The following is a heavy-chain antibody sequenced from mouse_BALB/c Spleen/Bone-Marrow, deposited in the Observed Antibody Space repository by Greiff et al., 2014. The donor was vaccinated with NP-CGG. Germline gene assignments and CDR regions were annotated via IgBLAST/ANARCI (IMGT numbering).Heavy chain of an antibody. V-gene: IGHV10-1*02. D-gene: IGHD2-4*01. CDR1: GFTFNTYA. J-gene: IGHJ3*01. Sequence: EVKLVESGGGLVQPKGSLKLSCAASGFTFNTYAMNWVRQAPGEGLEWVARIRSKSNNYATYYADSVKDRFTISRDDSQSMLYLQMNNLKTEDTAMYYCVRHEVMITFAYWGQGTLVTVSA. CDR3: VRHEVMITFAY. CDR2: IRSKSNNYAT.